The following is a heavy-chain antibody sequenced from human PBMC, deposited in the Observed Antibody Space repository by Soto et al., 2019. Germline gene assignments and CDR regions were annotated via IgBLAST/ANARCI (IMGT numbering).Heavy chain of an antibody. CDR2: ISGYNGYT. CDR1: GYTFNTYG. V-gene: IGHV1-18*04. Sequence: QARLVQSGAEVKKPGASVKVSCKTSGYTFNTYGISSVRQVPGQGPEWMGRISGYNGYTKYAQKFQGRVTMTTDTSTSTAYMDTRSLRSDDTAVYYCARPGTSLGRNGMDVWGQGTTVMVSS. D-gene: IGHD3-10*01. J-gene: IGHJ6*02. CDR3: ARPGTSLGRNGMDV.